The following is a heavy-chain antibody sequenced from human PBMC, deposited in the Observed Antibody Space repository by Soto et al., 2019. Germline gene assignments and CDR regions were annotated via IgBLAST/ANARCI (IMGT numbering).Heavy chain of an antibody. CDR2: ISAYNGNT. V-gene: IGHV1-18*01. Sequence: GASVKVSCKASGYTFTSYGISWVRQAPGQGLEWMGWISAYNGNTNYAQKLQGRVTMTTDTSTSTAYMELRSLRSDDTAVYYCAFGENCSGGSCYSPYYYYGTDVWGQGTTVTVSS. CDR3: AFGENCSGGSCYSPYYYYGTDV. D-gene: IGHD2-15*01. J-gene: IGHJ6*02. CDR1: GYTFTSYG.